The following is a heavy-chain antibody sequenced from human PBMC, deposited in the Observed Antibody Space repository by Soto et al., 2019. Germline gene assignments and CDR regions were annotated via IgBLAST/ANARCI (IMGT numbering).Heavy chain of an antibody. CDR3: ARGPNWNYYYGMDV. CDR1: GFTFSSYA. Sequence: SGGSLRLSCAASGFTFSSYAMHWVRQAPGKGLEWVAVISYDGSNKYYADSVKGRFTISRDNSKNTLYLQMNSLRAEDTAVYYCARGPNWNYYYGMDVWGQGTTVTVSS. D-gene: IGHD1-1*01. J-gene: IGHJ6*02. CDR2: ISYDGSNK. V-gene: IGHV3-30-3*01.